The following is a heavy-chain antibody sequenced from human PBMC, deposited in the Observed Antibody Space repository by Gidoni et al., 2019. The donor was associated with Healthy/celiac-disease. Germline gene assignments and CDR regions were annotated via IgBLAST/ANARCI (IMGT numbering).Heavy chain of an antibody. D-gene: IGHD4-17*01. J-gene: IGHJ3*02. V-gene: IGHV3-74*01. CDR3: ARDPVPAAYGDRYPDDAFGI. Sequence: EVQLVESGGGLVQPGGSLRLSCAASGFTFSSYWMHWVRQAPGKGLVWVSRIKSDGSRTSYADSVKGRFTISRDNAKNTLYLQMNSLRAEDTAVYYCARDPVPAAYGDRYPDDAFGIWGQGTMVTVSS. CDR1: GFTFSSYW. CDR2: IKSDGSRT.